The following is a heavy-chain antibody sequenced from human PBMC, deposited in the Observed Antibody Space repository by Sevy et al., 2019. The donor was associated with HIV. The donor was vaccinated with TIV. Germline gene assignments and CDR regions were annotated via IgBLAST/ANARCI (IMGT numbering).Heavy chain of an antibody. CDR3: ARGGFYFGSEDYYGKAGYDS. D-gene: IGHD3-10*01. CDR1: GFSINDYA. V-gene: IGHV3-9*01. CDR2: INWDGSEK. J-gene: IGHJ4*02. Sequence: GGSLRLSCATSGFSINDYAMHWVRQAPGKGLEWVSGINWDGSEKDYADSVEGRFTISRNNDKKSLYLQMSSLRREDTALYFCARGGFYFGSEDYYGKAGYDSWGPGTVVTVSS.